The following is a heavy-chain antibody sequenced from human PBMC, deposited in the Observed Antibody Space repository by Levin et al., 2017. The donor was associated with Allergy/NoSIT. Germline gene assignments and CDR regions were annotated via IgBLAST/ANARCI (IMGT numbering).Heavy chain of an antibody. Sequence: PGESLKISCAASGFTFSSYSMNWVRQAPGKGLEWVSSISSSSSYIYYADSVKGRFTISRDNAKNSLYLQMNSLRAEDTAVYYCASLYGDWYFDLWGRGTLVTVSS. V-gene: IGHV3-21*01. D-gene: IGHD3-16*01. CDR3: ASLYGDWYFDL. CDR1: GFTFSSYS. J-gene: IGHJ2*01. CDR2: ISSSSSYI.